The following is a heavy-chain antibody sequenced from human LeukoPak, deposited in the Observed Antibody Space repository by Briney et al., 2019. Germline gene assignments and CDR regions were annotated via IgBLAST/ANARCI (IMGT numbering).Heavy chain of an antibody. CDR1: GFIFNHYT. V-gene: IGHV3-21*01. CDR3: ARPGDSSGSPNYYYYYMDV. CDR2: INGNSAYI. D-gene: IGHD3-22*01. Sequence: GGSLRLSCAASGFIFNHYTLIWVREAPGKGLGWVSSINGNSAYIYYAASVKGRFTISRDNAEKSLYLQMNSLSAEDTAVYCCARPGDSSGSPNYYYYYMDVWGKGTTVSVSS. J-gene: IGHJ6*03.